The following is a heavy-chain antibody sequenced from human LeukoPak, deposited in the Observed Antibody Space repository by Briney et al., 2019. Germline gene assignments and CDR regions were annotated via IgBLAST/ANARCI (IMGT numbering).Heavy chain of an antibody. CDR1: GFTFSSFG. V-gene: IGHV3-30*02. CDR2: IRYDGSNQ. CDR3: AKGGHSSIWYPYFYY. D-gene: IGHD6-13*01. Sequence: PGGSLRLSCAASGFTFSSFGMHWVRQAPGKGLEWVAFIRYDGSNQYYADSVKGRFTISRDNSKNMLYLQMNSLRAEDTAVYYCAKGGHSSIWYPYFYYWGGGALVTAAS. J-gene: IGHJ4*02.